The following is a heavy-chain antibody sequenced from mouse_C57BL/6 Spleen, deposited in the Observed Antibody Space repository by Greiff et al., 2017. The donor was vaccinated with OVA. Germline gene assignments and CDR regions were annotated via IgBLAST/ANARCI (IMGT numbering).Heavy chain of an antibody. CDR2: IDPSDSDT. Sequence: QVQLQQPGAELVRPGSSVKLSCKASGYTFTSYWMHWVKQRPIQGLEWIGNIDPSDSDTHYNQKFKDKATLTVDKSSSTAYRQLSSLTSEDSAVYYCARRDYGGFAYWGQGTLVTVSA. D-gene: IGHD1-1*01. V-gene: IGHV1-52*01. CDR1: GYTFTSYW. J-gene: IGHJ3*01. CDR3: ARRDYGGFAY.